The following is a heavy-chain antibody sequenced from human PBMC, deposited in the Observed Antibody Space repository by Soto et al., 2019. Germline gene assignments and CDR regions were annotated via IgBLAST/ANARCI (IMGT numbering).Heavy chain of an antibody. CDR1: GFTFSTNV. V-gene: IGHV3-30-3*01. CDR3: ARDGGSVAGTDYFDY. Sequence: QVQLVESGGGVVQPGRSLRLSCAASGFTFSTNVLHWVRQAPGMGLEWVAVMSYDGVTEYYADSVQGRFTISRDNSKNTLYVQVNSLRPEDTAVYYCARDGGSVAGTDYFDYWGQGTLVTVSS. J-gene: IGHJ4*02. CDR2: MSYDGVTE. D-gene: IGHD6-19*01.